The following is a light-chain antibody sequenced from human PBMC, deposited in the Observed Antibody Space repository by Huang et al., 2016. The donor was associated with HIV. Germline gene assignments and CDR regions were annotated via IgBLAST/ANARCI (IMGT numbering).Light chain of an antibody. CDR3: QQYGSSPLT. CDR2: GAS. CDR1: QSVRSSS. J-gene: IGKJ4*01. Sequence: EIVLTQSPGTLSLSPGERATLSCRASQSVRSSSLAWYQQKPGQSPRLLIFGASNMATVIPDRFSGSGSATDFTLTISRLEPEDFAVYYCQQYGSSPLTFGGGTKVEIK. V-gene: IGKV3-20*01.